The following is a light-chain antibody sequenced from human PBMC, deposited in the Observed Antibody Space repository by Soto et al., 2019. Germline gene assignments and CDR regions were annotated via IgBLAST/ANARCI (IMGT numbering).Light chain of an antibody. CDR2: AAS. Sequence: DIQMTQSPSSVSASVGDRVTITCRASQGVSNWLAWYQQKPGKAPKLLIYAASTLRSGVPSRFRGSGCATDFTFSISSLLPEDFATYYCQQANSFPYTFGQGTKLEIK. V-gene: IGKV1-12*01. CDR1: QGVSNW. J-gene: IGKJ2*01. CDR3: QQANSFPYT.